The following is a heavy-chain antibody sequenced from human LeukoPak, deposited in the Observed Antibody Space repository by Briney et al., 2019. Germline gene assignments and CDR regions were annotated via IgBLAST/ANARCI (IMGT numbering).Heavy chain of an antibody. J-gene: IGHJ4*02. CDR3: VRDISGTGVY. CDR1: GFTFSSYW. CDR2: MNGDGRVI. D-gene: IGHD6-13*01. Sequence: GGSLRLSCAASGFTFSSYWMHWVRQAPGKGLVWVARMNGDGRVITYADSVRGRFTISRDNAKKTLYLQMNSLRAEDTAVYYCVRDISGTGVYWGQGTLVSVSS. V-gene: IGHV3-74*01.